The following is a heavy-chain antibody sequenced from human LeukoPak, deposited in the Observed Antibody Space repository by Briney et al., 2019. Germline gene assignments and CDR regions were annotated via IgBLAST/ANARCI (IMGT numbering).Heavy chain of an antibody. J-gene: IGHJ4*02. D-gene: IGHD3-9*01. CDR2: IYHSGST. Sequence: PSETLSLTCTVSGGSISSGGYYWSWIRQPPGKGLEWIGYIYHSGSTYYNPSLKSRVTISVDTSKNQFSLKLSSVTAADTAVYYCARHIAPVILTGHPFDYWGQGTLVTVSS. CDR3: ARHIAPVILTGHPFDY. V-gene: IGHV4-30-2*01. CDR1: GGSISSGGYY.